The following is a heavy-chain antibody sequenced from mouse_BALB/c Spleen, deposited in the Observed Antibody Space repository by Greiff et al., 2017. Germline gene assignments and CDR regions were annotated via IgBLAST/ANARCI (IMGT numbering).Heavy chain of an antibody. CDR1: GFTFSDYY. CDR2: ISDGGSYT. J-gene: IGHJ2*01. CDR3: ARSPTVVGGNFDY. D-gene: IGHD1-1*01. V-gene: IGHV5-4*02. Sequence: EVMLVESGGGLVKPGGSLKLSCAASGFTFSDYYMYWVRQTPEKRLEWVATISDGGSYTYYPDSVKGRFTISRDNAKNNLYLQMSSLKSEDTAMYYCARSPTVVGGNFDYWGQGTTLTVSS.